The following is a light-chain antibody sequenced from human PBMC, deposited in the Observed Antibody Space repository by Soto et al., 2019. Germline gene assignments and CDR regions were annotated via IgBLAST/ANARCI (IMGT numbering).Light chain of an antibody. CDR1: QNINNW. CDR2: DAS. Sequence: DIQMTQSPSTLSASIGDRVTSTCRASQNINNWIAWYQQKPGKAPKFLIYDASTLESGVPSRFSGSGFGTEFSLTISSLQPDDFGSYYCQHMRTFGQGTKVDIK. J-gene: IGKJ1*01. CDR3: QHMRT. V-gene: IGKV1-5*01.